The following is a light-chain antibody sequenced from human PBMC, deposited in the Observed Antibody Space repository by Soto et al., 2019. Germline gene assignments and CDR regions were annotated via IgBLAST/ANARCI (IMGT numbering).Light chain of an antibody. Sequence: EIGLTQSPGTLSLSPGERATLSCRASQSVSSSYLAWYQQKPGQAPRLLIYGASSRATGIPDRFSGSGSGTDFTLTISRLEPEDFAVYYCQQYGSSTLYTFGQGTKVDIK. CDR2: GAS. V-gene: IGKV3-20*01. J-gene: IGKJ2*01. CDR1: QSVSSSY. CDR3: QQYGSSTLYT.